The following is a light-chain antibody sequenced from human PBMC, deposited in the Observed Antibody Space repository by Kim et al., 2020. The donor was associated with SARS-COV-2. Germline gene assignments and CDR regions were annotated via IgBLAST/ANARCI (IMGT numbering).Light chain of an antibody. Sequence: GQSITLSCTGTSSDVGSYNLVSWYQQHAGKAPKLMIYEVSKRPSGVSNRFSGSKSGNTASLTISGLQAEDEADYYCCSYAGSSTLVFGGGTKLTVL. CDR1: SSDVGSYNL. J-gene: IGLJ2*01. CDR2: EVS. V-gene: IGLV2-23*02. CDR3: CSYAGSSTLV.